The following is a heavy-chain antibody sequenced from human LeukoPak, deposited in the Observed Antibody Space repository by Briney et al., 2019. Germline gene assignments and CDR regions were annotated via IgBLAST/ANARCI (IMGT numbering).Heavy chain of an antibody. CDR3: ARDHYYDSSGYPIVDY. D-gene: IGHD3-22*01. V-gene: IGHV1-2*02. CDR1: GYTFTGYY. J-gene: IGHJ4*02. CDR2: INPNSGGT. Sequence: ASVKVSCKASGYTFTGYYVHWVRQAPGQGLEWMGWINPNSGGTNYAQKFQGRVTMTRDTSISTVYMELSRLRSDDTAVYYCARDHYYDSSGYPIVDYWGQGTLVTVSS.